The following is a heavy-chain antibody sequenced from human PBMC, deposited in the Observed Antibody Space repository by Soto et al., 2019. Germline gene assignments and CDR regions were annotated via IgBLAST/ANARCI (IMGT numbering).Heavy chain of an antibody. J-gene: IGHJ6*02. CDR1: GFTFTSSA. CDR2: IVVGSGNT. D-gene: IGHD3-3*01. CDR3: AAERGYYDFWSGPSKHGMDV. Sequence: SVKVSCKASGFTFTSSAVQWVRQARGQRLEWIGWIVVGSGNTNYAQKFQERVTITRDMSTSTAYMELSSLRSEDTAVYYCAAERGYYDFWSGPSKHGMDVWGQGTTVTVSS. V-gene: IGHV1-58*01.